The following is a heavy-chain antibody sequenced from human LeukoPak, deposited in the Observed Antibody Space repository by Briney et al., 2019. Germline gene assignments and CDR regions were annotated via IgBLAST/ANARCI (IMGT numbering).Heavy chain of an antibody. CDR1: GGTFSSYA. V-gene: IGHV1-69*05. J-gene: IGHJ3*02. D-gene: IGHD3-10*01. CDR3: ARYPPRGAFDI. CDR2: IIPIFGTA. Sequence: ASVKVSCKASGGTFSSYAISWVRQAPGQGLEWVGGIIPIFGTANYAQKFQGRVTITTDESTSTAYMELSSLRSEDTAVYYCARYPPRGAFDIWGQGTMVTVSS.